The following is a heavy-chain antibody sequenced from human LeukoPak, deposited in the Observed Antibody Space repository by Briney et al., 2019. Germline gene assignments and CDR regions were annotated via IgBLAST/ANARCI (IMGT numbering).Heavy chain of an antibody. V-gene: IGHV3-53*01. Sequence: GGSLRLSCAASGVTVSSNYMSWVRQAPGKGLEWVSVIYSGGVTFYADSVKGRFTISRDNSKNTLYPQMNSLRAEDTAVYYCARSVAVVAALSNWGQGTLVTVSS. CDR1: GVTVSSNY. D-gene: IGHD2-15*01. CDR2: IYSGGVT. CDR3: ARSVAVVAALSN. J-gene: IGHJ4*02.